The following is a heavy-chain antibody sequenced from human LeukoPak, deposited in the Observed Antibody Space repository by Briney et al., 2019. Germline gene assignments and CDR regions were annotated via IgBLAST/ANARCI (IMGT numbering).Heavy chain of an antibody. CDR2: INPNSGGT. Sequence: GASVKVSCKASGYTFTTYAMNWVRQAPGQGLEWMGWINPNSGGTNSAQKFQGRVTMTRDTSIITAYMELSRLRSDDTAVYFCARGYYDSSDYEYFQHWGQGTLVTVSS. CDR3: ARGYYDSSDYEYFQH. CDR1: GYTFTTYA. J-gene: IGHJ1*01. V-gene: IGHV1-2*02. D-gene: IGHD3-22*01.